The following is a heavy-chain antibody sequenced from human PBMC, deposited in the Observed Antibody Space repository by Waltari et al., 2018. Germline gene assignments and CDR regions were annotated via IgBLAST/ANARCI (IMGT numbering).Heavy chain of an antibody. CDR1: GFTFRSSA. D-gene: IGHD6-13*01. Sequence: EVQLLASGGGLVQPGGSLRLSCAASGFTFRSSAITWVRQAPGKGLEWVSVIYSGGSTYYADSVKGRFTISRDNSKNTLYLQMNSLRAEDTAVYYCAKVAAAGYFDLWGRGTLVTVSS. CDR2: IYSGGST. J-gene: IGHJ2*01. CDR3: AKVAAAGYFDL. V-gene: IGHV3-23*03.